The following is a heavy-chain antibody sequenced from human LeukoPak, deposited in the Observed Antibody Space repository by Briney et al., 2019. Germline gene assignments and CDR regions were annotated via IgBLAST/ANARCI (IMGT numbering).Heavy chain of an antibody. J-gene: IGHJ3*02. CDR1: GFTFSSYA. D-gene: IGHD2-2*01. CDR2: ISGSGGST. Sequence: GGSLRLSCAASGFTFSSYAMSWVRQAPGKGLEWVSAISGSGGSTYYADSVKGRFTISRDNSKSTLYLQMNSLRAEDTAVYYCAKDLDIVVVPAAMYAFDIWGQGTMVTVSS. CDR3: AKDLDIVVVPAAMYAFDI. V-gene: IGHV3-23*01.